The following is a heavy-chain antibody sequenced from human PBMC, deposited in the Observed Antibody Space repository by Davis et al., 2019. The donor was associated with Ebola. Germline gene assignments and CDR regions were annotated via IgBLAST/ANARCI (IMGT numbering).Heavy chain of an antibody. CDR2: IIPILGIA. V-gene: IGHV1-69*10. J-gene: IGHJ4*02. CDR3: ARQRYYYDSSGYYYFDY. CDR1: GGTFSSYA. D-gene: IGHD3-22*01. Sequence: AASVKVSCKASGGTFSSYAISWVRQAPGQGLEWMGGIIPILGIANYAQKLQGRVTMTTDTSTSTAYMELRSLRSDDTAVYYCARQRYYYDSSGYYYFDYWGQGTLVTVSS.